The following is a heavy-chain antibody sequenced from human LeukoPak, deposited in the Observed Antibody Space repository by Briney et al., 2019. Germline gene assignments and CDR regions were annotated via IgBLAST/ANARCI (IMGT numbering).Heavy chain of an antibody. Sequence: ASVKVSCKASGGTFSSYAISWARQAPGQGLEWMGWISAYNGNTNYAQKLQGRVTMTTDTSTSTAYMELRSLRSDDTAVYYCARGLGVLRFLEWVPRGAFDIWGQGTMVTVSS. V-gene: IGHV1-18*01. CDR2: ISAYNGNT. D-gene: IGHD3-3*01. CDR1: GGTFSSYA. J-gene: IGHJ3*02. CDR3: ARGLGVLRFLEWVPRGAFDI.